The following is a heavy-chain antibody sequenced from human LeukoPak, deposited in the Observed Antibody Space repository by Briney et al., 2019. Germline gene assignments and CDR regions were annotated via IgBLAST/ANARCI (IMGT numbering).Heavy chain of an antibody. D-gene: IGHD6-19*01. Sequence: GGSLTLPCAASGFTLSIYGMLGARQAPGKGLEGVAYIRYYGSKKYYVDSVKGRFTISRDNSKNTLYLQKNSLRAEDGGVYYCASGSRSGWYGRLDYWGQGTLVTVSS. CDR1: GFTLSIYG. CDR2: IRYYGSKK. V-gene: IGHV3-30*02. J-gene: IGHJ4*02. CDR3: ASGSRSGWYGRLDY.